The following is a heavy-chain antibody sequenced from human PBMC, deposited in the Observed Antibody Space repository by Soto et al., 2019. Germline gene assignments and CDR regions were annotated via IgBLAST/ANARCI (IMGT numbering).Heavy chain of an antibody. D-gene: IGHD3-10*01. CDR3: ARDRDYGSGSYYDKRDYYYGMDV. J-gene: IGHJ6*02. CDR2: ISSSSSTI. V-gene: IGHV3-48*02. Sequence: EVQLVESGGGLVQPGGSLRLSCAASGFIFSTYSMNWVRQAPGKGLEWVSYISSSSSTIYYADSVKGRFTISRDNAKNLLYLQMNSLRDEDTAVYYSARDRDYGSGSYYDKRDYYYGMDVWGQGTTVTVSS. CDR1: GFIFSTYS.